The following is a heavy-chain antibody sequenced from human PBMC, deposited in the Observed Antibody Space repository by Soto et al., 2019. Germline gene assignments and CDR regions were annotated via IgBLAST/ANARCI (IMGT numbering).Heavy chain of an antibody. V-gene: IGHV3-48*01. Sequence: GGSLRLSCAASGFTFTTYSMNWVRQTPGKGLEWVSYISSSSSTIYYADSVKGRFTVSRDNAKNSLYLQLNSLTAADTAVYYCARDQGGLAAAGKLQYYYYYMDVWGKGTTVTVSS. CDR3: ARDQGGLAAAGKLQYYYYYMDV. D-gene: IGHD6-13*01. CDR2: ISSSSSTI. J-gene: IGHJ6*03. CDR1: GFTFTTYS.